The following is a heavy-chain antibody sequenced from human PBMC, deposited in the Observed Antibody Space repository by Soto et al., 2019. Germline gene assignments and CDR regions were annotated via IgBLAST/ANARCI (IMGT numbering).Heavy chain of an antibody. Sequence: EVQLVESGGGLVQPGWSLRLSCAASGFTFDDYAMHWVRQAPGKGLEWVSGISWNSGTIGYADSVKGRFTISRDNAKNSLYLQMNSLRAEDTALYYCAKEKGFGGVRKGMDVWGQGTTVTVSS. J-gene: IGHJ6*02. CDR3: AKEKGFGGVRKGMDV. CDR2: ISWNSGTI. CDR1: GFTFDDYA. V-gene: IGHV3-9*01. D-gene: IGHD3-16*01.